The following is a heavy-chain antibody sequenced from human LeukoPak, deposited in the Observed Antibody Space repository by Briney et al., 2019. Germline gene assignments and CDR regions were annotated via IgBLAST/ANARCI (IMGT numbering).Heavy chain of an antibody. CDR1: GFTFSSYS. D-gene: IGHD5-18*01. J-gene: IGHJ5*02. V-gene: IGHV3-21*01. Sequence: GGSLRLSCAASGFTFSSYSMNWVRQALGKGLEWVLSISSSSSYIYYADSVKGRFTISRDKAKNSLYLQMDSLRAEDTAVYYGAREGVYCYWLPGPKNNWFDPWGQGTLVTFSS. CDR2: ISSSSSYI. CDR3: AREGVYCYWLPGPKNNWFDP.